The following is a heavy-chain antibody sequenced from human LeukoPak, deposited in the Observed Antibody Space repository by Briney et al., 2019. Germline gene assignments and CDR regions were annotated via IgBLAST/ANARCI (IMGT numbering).Heavy chain of an antibody. V-gene: IGHV4-39*07. D-gene: IGHD5-18*01. CDR2: IYYSGST. CDR3: ARTAMLKSGDY. Sequence: PSETLSLTCTVSGGSISSSSYYWGWIRQPPGRGLEWIGSIYYSGSTYYNPSLKSRVTISVDTSKNQFSLKLSSVTAADTAVYYCARTAMLKSGDYWGQGTLVTVSS. CDR1: GGSISSSSYY. J-gene: IGHJ4*02.